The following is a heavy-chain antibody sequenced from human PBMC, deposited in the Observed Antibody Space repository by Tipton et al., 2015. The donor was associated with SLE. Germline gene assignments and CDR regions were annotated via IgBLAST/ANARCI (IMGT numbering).Heavy chain of an antibody. CDR2: INHSGST. CDR3: ARMSWGASPYYYYGMDV. J-gene: IGHJ6*02. CDR1: GGSFSDYY. Sequence: TLSLTCAVYGGSFSDYYWSWIRQPPGKGLEWIGEINHSGSTNYNPSLKSRVTISVDTSKNQFSLKLSSVTAADTAVYYCARMSWGASPYYYYGMDVWGQGTTVTVSS. D-gene: IGHD3-16*01. V-gene: IGHV4-34*01.